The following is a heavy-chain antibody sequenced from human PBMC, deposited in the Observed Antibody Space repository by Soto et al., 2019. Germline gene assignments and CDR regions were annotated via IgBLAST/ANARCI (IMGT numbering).Heavy chain of an antibody. CDR1: GGSISSYY. V-gene: IGHV4-59*12. D-gene: IGHD3-9*01. J-gene: IGHJ5*02. Sequence: SETLSITCTVSGGSISSYYWSWIRQPPGKGLEWIGYIYYSGSTNSNPSLKSRVTISVDTSKNQFSLKLSSVTAADTAVYYCARETFDIIRNWFDPWGLGTLVTVSS. CDR2: IYYSGST. CDR3: ARETFDIIRNWFDP.